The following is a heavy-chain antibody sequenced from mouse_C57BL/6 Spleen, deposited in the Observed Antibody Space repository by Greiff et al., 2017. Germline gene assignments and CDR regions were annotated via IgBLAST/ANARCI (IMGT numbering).Heavy chain of an antibody. J-gene: IGHJ3*01. V-gene: IGHV1-82*01. CDR3: ATITTVVP. CDR1: GYAFSSSW. CDR2: IYPGDGDT. D-gene: IGHD1-1*01. Sequence: QVQLQQSGPELVKPGASVKISCKASGYAFSSSWMNWVKQRPGQGLEWIGRIYPGDGDTNYNGKFKGKATLTADKSSSTAYMQLSSLTSEDSAVYCCATITTVVPWGQGTLVTVSA.